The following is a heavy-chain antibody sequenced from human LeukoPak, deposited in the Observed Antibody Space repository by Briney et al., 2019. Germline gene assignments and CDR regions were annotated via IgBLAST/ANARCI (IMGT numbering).Heavy chain of an antibody. CDR3: ARPPYSNYVHGMDV. Sequence: PSETLSLTCAVYGGSFSGYYWGWIRQPPGKGLEWIGSIYYSGSTYYNPSLKSRVTISVDTSKNQFSLKLSSVTAADTAVYYCARPPYSNYVHGMDVWGQGTTVTVSS. J-gene: IGHJ6*02. CDR2: IYYSGST. CDR1: GGSFSGYY. V-gene: IGHV4-34*01. D-gene: IGHD4-11*01.